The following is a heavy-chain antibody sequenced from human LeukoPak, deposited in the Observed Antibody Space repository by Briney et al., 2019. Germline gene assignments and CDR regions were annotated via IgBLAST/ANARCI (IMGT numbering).Heavy chain of an antibody. CDR1: GFTFSSYA. Sequence: GGSLRLSCAASGFTFSSYAMHWVRQAPGKGLEWVAVISYDGSNKYYADSVKGRFTISRDNSKNTLYLQMNSLRAEDTAVYYCAKDHSGYDILTGYFQLFDYWGQGTLVTVSS. CDR3: AKDHSGYDILTGYFQLFDY. V-gene: IGHV3-30*04. J-gene: IGHJ4*02. CDR2: ISYDGSNK. D-gene: IGHD3-9*01.